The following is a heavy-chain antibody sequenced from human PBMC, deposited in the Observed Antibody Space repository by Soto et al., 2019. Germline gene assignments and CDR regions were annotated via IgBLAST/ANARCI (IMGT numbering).Heavy chain of an antibody. D-gene: IGHD3-22*01. J-gene: IGHJ3*02. CDR1: GFSLSTSGVG. V-gene: IGHV2-5*01. CDR3: AREYYYDSSGPI. Sequence: SGPTLVNPTQTLTLTCTFSGFSLSTSGVGVGWIRQPPGKALEWLALIYWNDDKRYSPSLKSRLTITKDTSKNQVVLTMTNMDPVDTATYYCAREYYYDSSGPIWGQGTMAPVSS. CDR2: IYWNDDK.